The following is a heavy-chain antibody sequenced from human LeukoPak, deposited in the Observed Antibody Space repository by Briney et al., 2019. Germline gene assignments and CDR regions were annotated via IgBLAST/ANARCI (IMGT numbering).Heavy chain of an antibody. CDR2: VKQDGSER. J-gene: IGHJ4*02. D-gene: IGHD4/OR15-4a*01. CDR3: AREGAYYLDS. V-gene: IGHV3-7*01. Sequence: GGSLRLSCAASGFTFSSYWMSWVRQAPGKGLVWVANVKQDGSERYYVGSVRGRFTISRDDAKNPLYLQMNSLRAEDTAVYYCAREGAYYLDSWGQGTLVAVSS. CDR1: GFTFSSYW.